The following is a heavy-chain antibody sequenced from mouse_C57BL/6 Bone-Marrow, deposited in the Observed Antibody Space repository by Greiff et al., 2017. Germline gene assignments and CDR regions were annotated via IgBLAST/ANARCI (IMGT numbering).Heavy chain of an antibody. Sequence: VQLQQSGAELVRPGTSVKMSCKASGYTFTNYWIGWAKQRPGHGLEWIGDIYPGGGYTNYTEKFKGKATLTADKSSSTAYMQFSSLTSEYSAIYYCARSGYSKRAMDYWGQGTSVTVSA. CDR1: GYTFTNYW. CDR3: ARSGYSKRAMDY. CDR2: IYPGGGYT. J-gene: IGHJ4*01. V-gene: IGHV1-63*01. D-gene: IGHD2-5*01.